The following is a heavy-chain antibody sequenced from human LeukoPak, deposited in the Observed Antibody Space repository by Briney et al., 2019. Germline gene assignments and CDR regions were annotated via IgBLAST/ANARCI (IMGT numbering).Heavy chain of an antibody. D-gene: IGHD3-16*01. V-gene: IGHV1-2*02. CDR1: GYTFTGYY. J-gene: IGHJ5*02. Sequence: GASVKVSCKASGYTFTGYYMHWVRQAPGQGLEWMGWINPNSGGTNYAQKFQGRVTMTRDTSISIAYMELSRLRSDDTAVYYCARVRLRGPGSNWFDPWGQGTLVTVSS. CDR2: INPNSGGT. CDR3: ARVRLRGPGSNWFDP.